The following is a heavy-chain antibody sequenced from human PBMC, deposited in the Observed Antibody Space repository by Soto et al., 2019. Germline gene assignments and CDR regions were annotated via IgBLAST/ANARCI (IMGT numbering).Heavy chain of an antibody. Sequence: PGVSLRLSCAASGFSFSTFEMSWVRQAPGRGLEWVSFISDDGSRTYYADAVKGRFTISRDNSKHTLYLQMNSLTAEDTAVYACVKGGWLDFWGQGTLVTVSS. V-gene: IGHV3-23*01. CDR2: ISDDGSRT. CDR1: GFSFSTFE. CDR3: VKGGWLDF. D-gene: IGHD3-16*01. J-gene: IGHJ5*01.